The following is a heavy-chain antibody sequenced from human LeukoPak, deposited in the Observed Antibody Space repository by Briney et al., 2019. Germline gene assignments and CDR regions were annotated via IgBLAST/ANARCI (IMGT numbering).Heavy chain of an antibody. J-gene: IGHJ4*02. CDR2: IYYSGST. Sequence: SETLSLTCTVSGGSISSYYWSWIRQPPGKGLEWIGYIYYSGSTNYNPSLKSRVTISVDTSKNQFSLKLSSVTAADTAVYYCARDKGLLTGYTPYYFDYWGQGTLVTVSS. CDR3: ARDKGLLTGYTPYYFDY. D-gene: IGHD3-9*01. V-gene: IGHV4-59*12. CDR1: GGSISSYY.